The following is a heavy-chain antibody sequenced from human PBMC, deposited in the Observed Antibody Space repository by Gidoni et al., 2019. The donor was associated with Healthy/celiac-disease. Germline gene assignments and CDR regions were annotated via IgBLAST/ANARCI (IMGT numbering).Heavy chain of an antibody. CDR1: GGTFSSYA. CDR2: IIPILGIA. Sequence: QVQLVQSGAEVKKPGSSVKVSCKASGGTFSSYAISWVRQAPGQGLEWVGRIIPILGIANYAQKFQGRVTITADKSTSTAYMELSSLRSEDTAVYYCARRPDYYYYYGMDVWGQGTTVTVSS. V-gene: IGHV1-69*09. CDR3: ARRPDYYYYYGMDV. J-gene: IGHJ6*02.